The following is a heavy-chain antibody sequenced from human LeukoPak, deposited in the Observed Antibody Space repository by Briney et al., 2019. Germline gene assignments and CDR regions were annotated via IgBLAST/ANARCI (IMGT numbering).Heavy chain of an antibody. J-gene: IGHJ4*02. CDR2: TYYRSKWYN. Sequence: SQTLSLTCAISGDSVSSNSAAWTWIRQSPSRGLEWLGRTYYRSKWYNDYAVSVKSRITINPDTSKNQFSLHLNSVTPEDTAVYYCARARTQPAGYYFDYWGPGTLDTVSS. V-gene: IGHV6-1*01. CDR3: ARARTQPAGYYFDY. CDR1: GDSVSSNSAA. D-gene: IGHD3-10*01.